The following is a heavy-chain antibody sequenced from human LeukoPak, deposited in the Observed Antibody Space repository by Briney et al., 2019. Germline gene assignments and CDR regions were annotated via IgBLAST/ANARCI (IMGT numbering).Heavy chain of an antibody. D-gene: IGHD2-15*01. V-gene: IGHV5-51*01. CDR3: ARLRGYCSSGSCFRPDFDR. CDR1: GYSFTSYW. Sequence: PGESLKISCTGSGYSFTSYWIGWVRQMPGKGLEWMGIIYPGDSDTRYSPCFQGHVTVSVDQSINTAYLQWSSLKASDTAMYYCARLRGYCSSGSCFRPDFDRWGQGTLVTVSS. CDR2: IYPGDSDT. J-gene: IGHJ4*02.